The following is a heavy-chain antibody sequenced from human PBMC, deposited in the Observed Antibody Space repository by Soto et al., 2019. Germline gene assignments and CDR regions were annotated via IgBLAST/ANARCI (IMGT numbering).Heavy chain of an antibody. CDR1: GGSISSSSYY. J-gene: IGHJ5*02. CDR2: IYYSGST. D-gene: IGHD6-19*01. V-gene: IGHV4-39*01. CDR3: ATTGGDSSGWPNWFDL. Sequence: SETLSLTCTVSGGSISSSSYYWGWIRQPPGKGLEWIGSIYYSGSTYYNPSLKSRVTISVDTSKNQFSLKLSSVTAADTAVYYCATTGGDSSGWPNWFDLWGPGTLVTVSS.